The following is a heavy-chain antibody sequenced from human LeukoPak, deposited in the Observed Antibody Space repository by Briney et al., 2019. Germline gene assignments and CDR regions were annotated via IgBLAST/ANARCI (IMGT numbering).Heavy chain of an antibody. CDR1: GGSFSGYY. D-gene: IGHD3-22*01. Sequence: SETLSLTCAVYGGSFSGYYWSWIRQPPGKGLEWIGEINHSGSTNYNPSLRSRVTISVDTSKNQFSLKLSSVTAADTAVYYCARGLRLGYYDSSGYYKTWGQGTLVTVSS. J-gene: IGHJ4*02. V-gene: IGHV4-34*01. CDR2: INHSGST. CDR3: ARGLRLGYYDSSGYYKT.